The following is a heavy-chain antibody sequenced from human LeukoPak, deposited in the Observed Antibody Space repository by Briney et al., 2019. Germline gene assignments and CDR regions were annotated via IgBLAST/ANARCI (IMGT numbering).Heavy chain of an antibody. J-gene: IGHJ4*02. CDR3: ARGSRAVAIDY. CDR2: IYSGGST. D-gene: IGHD6-19*01. Sequence: GGSLRLSCAASGFTVSSNYMSWVRQAPGKGLEWVSVIYSGGSTYYADSVKGRFTIPRDNSKNTLYLQMNSLRAEDTAVYYCARGSRAVAIDYWGQGTLVTVSS. V-gene: IGHV3-53*01. CDR1: GFTVSSNY.